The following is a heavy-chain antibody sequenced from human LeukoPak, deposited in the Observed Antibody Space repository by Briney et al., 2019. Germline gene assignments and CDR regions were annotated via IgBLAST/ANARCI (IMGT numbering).Heavy chain of an antibody. Sequence: GGSLRLSCAASGFTFSSYSMNWVRQAPGKGLEWVSSISSSSSYIYYADSVKGRFTISRDNAKNSLYLQMNSLRAEDTAVYYCARDHGAYYGDYVGTYYYYGMDVWGQGTTVTVS. J-gene: IGHJ6*02. CDR1: GFTFSSYS. CDR3: ARDHGAYYGDYVGTYYYYGMDV. CDR2: ISSSSSYI. D-gene: IGHD4-17*01. V-gene: IGHV3-21*01.